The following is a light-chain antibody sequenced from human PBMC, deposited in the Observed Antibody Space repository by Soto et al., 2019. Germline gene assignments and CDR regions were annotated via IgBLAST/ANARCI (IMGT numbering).Light chain of an antibody. Sequence: SYELTQPPSVSVAPGQTARITCGGNNIESKSVHWYQQRPRQAPVLVVHDDSDRPSGIPERLSGSNSGNTATLPISRVEAGDEADDYCQVWDGLSDHVIFGGGTKLTVL. J-gene: IGLJ2*01. CDR3: QVWDGLSDHVI. V-gene: IGLV3-21*02. CDR2: DDS. CDR1: NIESKS.